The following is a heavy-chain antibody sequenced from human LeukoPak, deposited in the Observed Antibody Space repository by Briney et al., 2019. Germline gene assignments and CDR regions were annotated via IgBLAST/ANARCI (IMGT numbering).Heavy chain of an antibody. CDR1: GGTFTKFA. CDR3: ATDLADATYGFDI. J-gene: IGHJ3*02. CDR2: FIPILGTS. D-gene: IGHD6-13*01. V-gene: IGHV1-69*05. Sequence: RASVKVSCKPSGGTFTKFAISWVRQAPGQGLEWVGGFIPILGTSNSAEKFQGRLTVTKDEFTGTAYMELSTLRSEDTAVYYCATDLADATYGFDIWGQGTMVTVSS.